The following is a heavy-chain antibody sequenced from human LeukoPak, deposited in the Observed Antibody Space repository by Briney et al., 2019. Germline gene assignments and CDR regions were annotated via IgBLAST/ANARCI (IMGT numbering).Heavy chain of an antibody. Sequence: GGSLRLSCAASGFAVSSKYMTWVRQAPGKGMEWVSVIYSDGSTFYADSVKGRFTISRDNAKNTLFLQMNSLKPEDTAVYYCARDYSSGHPEGYFDLWGRGTLVTVSS. CDR3: ARDYSSGHPEGYFDL. CDR1: GFAVSSKY. V-gene: IGHV3-53*05. J-gene: IGHJ2*01. CDR2: IYSDGST. D-gene: IGHD6-19*01.